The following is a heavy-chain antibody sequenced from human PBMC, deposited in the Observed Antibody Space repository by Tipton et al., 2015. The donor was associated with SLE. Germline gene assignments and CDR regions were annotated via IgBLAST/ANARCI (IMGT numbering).Heavy chain of an antibody. J-gene: IGHJ6*02. CDR1: GYTFTSLG. V-gene: IGHV1-18*01. CDR2: ISPYDGRT. D-gene: IGHD3-3*01. Sequence: QSGAEVKEPGASVKVSCKSSGYTFTSLGINWMRQAPGQGLEWVGWISPYDGRTNYAEKFQVRVTVTTDTPTTTAYMELRSLTSDDTAVYYCARDAEARIFYDLWSGPRHGMDVWDQGP. CDR3: ARDAEARIFYDLWSGPRHGMDV.